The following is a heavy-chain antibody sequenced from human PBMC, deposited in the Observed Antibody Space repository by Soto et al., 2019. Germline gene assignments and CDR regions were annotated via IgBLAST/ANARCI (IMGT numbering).Heavy chain of an antibody. V-gene: IGHV1-69*08. CDR1: GGTFSSYT. Sequence: QVQLVQSGAEVKKPGSSVKVSCKASGGTFSSYTLSWVRQAPGQGLEWMGRSIHILGIANNAQEFQVRVTISADKSTSTDYMELSSLRSEDTAVYYCARERSVYEGSGSYWGQGTLVTVSS. CDR2: SIHILGIA. CDR3: ARERSVYEGSGSY. D-gene: IGHD3-10*01. J-gene: IGHJ4*02.